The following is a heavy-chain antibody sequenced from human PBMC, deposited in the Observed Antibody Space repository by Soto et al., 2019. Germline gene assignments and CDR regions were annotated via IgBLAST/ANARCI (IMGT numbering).Heavy chain of an antibody. J-gene: IGHJ6*02. V-gene: IGHV4-39*05. D-gene: IGHD2-15*01. CDR1: GYSVTSSDYY. CDR2: MFYSGLT. Sequence: KTSKTPSLTCSVSGYSVTSSDYYWAWIRQPPGKGLEWIGRMFYSGLTYYNRSLKSRVTLSVDTSKNQFSVRLNSVTAADTAVYYCAPLSVSLSGPYGIHVWGQGTTVTVSS. CDR3: APLSVSLSGPYGIHV.